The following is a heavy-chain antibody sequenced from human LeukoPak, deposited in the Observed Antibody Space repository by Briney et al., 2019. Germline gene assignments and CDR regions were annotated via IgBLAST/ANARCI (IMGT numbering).Heavy chain of an antibody. J-gene: IGHJ4*02. CDR1: GFTISSYA. CDR3: AKRGVKTGHYFDY. CDR2: IRSRGGHT. V-gene: IGHV3-23*01. Sequence: GESMRLSCAASGFTISSYAMSWVRQAPGKGLEWVSLIRSRGGHTYHGDSVRGRFTISRDTSKNTLSLQMNSLRADDTAVYYCAKRGVKTGHYFDYWGQGTLVSVS. D-gene: IGHD2-21*01.